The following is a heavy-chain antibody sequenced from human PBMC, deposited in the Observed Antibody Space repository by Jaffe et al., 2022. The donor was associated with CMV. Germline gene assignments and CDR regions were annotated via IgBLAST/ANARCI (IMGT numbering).Heavy chain of an antibody. CDR1: GFTFSSYA. V-gene: IGHV3-23*01. Sequence: EVQLLESGGGLVQPGGSLRLSCAASGFTFSSYAMSWVRQAPGKGLEWVSAISGSGGSTYYADSVKGRFTISRDNSKNTLYLQMNSLRAEDTAVYYCAKARPDYYDSSGYRGNFDYWGQGTLVTVSS. D-gene: IGHD3-22*01. CDR3: AKARPDYYDSSGYRGNFDY. CDR2: ISGSGGST. J-gene: IGHJ4*02.